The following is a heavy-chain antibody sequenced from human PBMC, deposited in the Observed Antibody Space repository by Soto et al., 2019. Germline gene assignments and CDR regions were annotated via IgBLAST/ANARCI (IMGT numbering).Heavy chain of an antibody. V-gene: IGHV6-1*01. Sequence: SQTLSLTCAISGDSVSSNSAAWNWIRQSPSRGLEWLGRTYYRSKWYNDYAVSVKSRITINPDTSKNQFSLQLNSVTPEDTAVYYCASEIIAAAGNYYYYGMDVWGQGTTVTVSS. CDR1: GDSVSSNSAA. CDR2: TYYRSKWYN. D-gene: IGHD6-13*01. J-gene: IGHJ6*02. CDR3: ASEIIAAAGNYYYYGMDV.